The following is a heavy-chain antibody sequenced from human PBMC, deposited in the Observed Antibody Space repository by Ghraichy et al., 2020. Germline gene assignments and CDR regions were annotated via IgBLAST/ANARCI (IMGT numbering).Heavy chain of an antibody. J-gene: IGHJ3*02. V-gene: IGHV4-59*01. CDR3: ARDMVVGATKYAFDI. Sequence: ESLNISCTVSGGSISSYYWSWIRQPPGKGLEWIGYIYYSGSTNYNPSLKSRLTISVDTSKNQFSLKLSSVTAADTAVYYCARDMVVGATKYAFDIWGQGTMVTVSS. D-gene: IGHD1-26*01. CDR1: GGSISSYY. CDR2: IYYSGST.